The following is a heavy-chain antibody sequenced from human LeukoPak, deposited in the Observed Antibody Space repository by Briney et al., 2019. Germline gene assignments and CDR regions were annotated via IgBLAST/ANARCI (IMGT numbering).Heavy chain of an antibody. Sequence: GGSLLLSCAASGFTFSSYGMHWVRRAPGKGLEWVAVISYDGSNKYYADSVKGRFTISRDNSKNTLYLQMNSLRAEDTAVYYCAKDLGSGSYPDAFDIWGQGTMVTVSS. CDR2: ISYDGSNK. V-gene: IGHV3-30*18. CDR3: AKDLGSGSYPDAFDI. J-gene: IGHJ3*02. CDR1: GFTFSSYG. D-gene: IGHD1-26*01.